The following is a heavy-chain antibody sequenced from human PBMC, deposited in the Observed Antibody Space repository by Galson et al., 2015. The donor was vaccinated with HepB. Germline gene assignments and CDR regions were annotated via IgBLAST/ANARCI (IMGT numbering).Heavy chain of an antibody. CDR2: IIPIFGTA. J-gene: IGHJ4*02. D-gene: IGHD5-18*01. CDR3: ARDTKVDTAMVTERGGFDY. CDR1: GGTFSSYA. V-gene: IGHV1-69*13. Sequence: SVKVSCKASGGTFSSYAISWVRQAPGQGLEWMGGIIPIFGTANYAQKFQGRVTITADESTSTAYMELSSLRSEDTAVYYCARDTKVDTAMVTERGGFDYWGQGTLVTVSS.